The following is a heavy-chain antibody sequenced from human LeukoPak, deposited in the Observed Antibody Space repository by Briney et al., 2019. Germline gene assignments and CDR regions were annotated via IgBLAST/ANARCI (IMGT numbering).Heavy chain of an antibody. CDR1: GGSISSYY. CDR2: IYYSGST. D-gene: IGHD3-3*01. Sequence: PSETLSLTCTVSGGSISSYYWSWIRQPPGKGLEWIGYIYYSGSTNYNPSLKSRVTISVDTSKNQFSLKLSSVTAADTAVYYCARARADFWSGYEFDPWGQGTLVTVSS. J-gene: IGHJ5*02. CDR3: ARARADFWSGYEFDP. V-gene: IGHV4-59*01.